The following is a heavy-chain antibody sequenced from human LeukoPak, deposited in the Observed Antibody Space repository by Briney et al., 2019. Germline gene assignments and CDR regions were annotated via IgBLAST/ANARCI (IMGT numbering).Heavy chain of an antibody. V-gene: IGHV3-23*01. CDR3: AKRVPYSSSSVYFDY. J-gene: IGHJ4*02. CDR1: GFTFSSYG. CDR2: ISDSGSDT. D-gene: IGHD6-6*01. Sequence: GGSLRLSCAVSGFTFSSYGMSWVRQAPRKGLEWVSAISDSGSDTYYADSVKGRFTISKDNSKNTLYLRMNSLRADDTAVYYCAKRVPYSSSSVYFDYWGQGTLVTVSS.